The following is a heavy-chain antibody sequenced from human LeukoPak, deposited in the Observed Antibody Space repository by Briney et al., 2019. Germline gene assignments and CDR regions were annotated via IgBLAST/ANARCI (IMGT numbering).Heavy chain of an antibody. D-gene: IGHD4-17*01. J-gene: IGHJ4*02. CDR1: GFSFSSYS. Sequence: GGSLRLFCAVSGFSFSSYSMNWVRQAPGKGLEWISYISNSGSTKYYADSVKGRFTISRDNAKNSLFLHMDSLRDEDTAVYYCAKSATRTVTHIDYWGQGTLVTVSS. CDR2: ISNSGSTK. CDR3: AKSATRTVTHIDY. V-gene: IGHV3-48*02.